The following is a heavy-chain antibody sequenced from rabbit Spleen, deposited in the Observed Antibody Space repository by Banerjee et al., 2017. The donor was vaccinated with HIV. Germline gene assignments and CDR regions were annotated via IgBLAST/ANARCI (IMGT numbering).Heavy chain of an antibody. CDR1: GFSFSSSYD. D-gene: IGHD1-1*01. V-gene: IGHV1S45*01. CDR2: INIVTGKS. J-gene: IGHJ4*01. Sequence: QEQLVESGGGLVKPEGSLTLTCTASGFSFSSSYDMCWVRQAPGKGLEWIACINIVTGKSVYASWAKGRFTMSRTSSTTVTLQMTSLTAADTATYFCARDLVAVIGWNFNLWGPGTLVTVS. CDR3: ARDLVAVIGWNFNL.